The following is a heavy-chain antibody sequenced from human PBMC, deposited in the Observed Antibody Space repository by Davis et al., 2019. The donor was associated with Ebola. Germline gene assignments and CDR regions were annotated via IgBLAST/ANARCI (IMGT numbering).Heavy chain of an antibody. CDR2: INTDGSES. CDR3: AKEMEVTKPYDR. CDR1: GFTFNRHW. D-gene: IGHD2-21*02. V-gene: IGHV3-74*01. Sequence: GESLKISCVGTGFTFNRHWMHWVRQAPGKGLVWVSRINTDGSESIYADSVKGRFTVSRDTSKDTLFLQMDSLRDEDTAVYYCAKEMEVTKPYDRWGQGTLVTVSS. J-gene: IGHJ5*02.